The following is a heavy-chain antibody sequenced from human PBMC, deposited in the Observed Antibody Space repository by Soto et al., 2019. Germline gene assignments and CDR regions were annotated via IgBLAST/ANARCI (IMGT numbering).Heavy chain of an antibody. CDR2: INPGGSIT. D-gene: IGHD2-8*01. CDR3: ARVPTGKYGVWNY. CDR1: GFTFSSYW. Sequence: EEQLVESGGGLVQPGGSLRLSCAASGFTFSSYWMHWVRQAPGKGLVWVSRINPGGSITAYADSVRGRFTISRDNAKNPIDLQMNSLRGVDTAVYYCARVPTGKYGVWNYWGQGTLVTVSS. V-gene: IGHV3-74*01. J-gene: IGHJ4*02.